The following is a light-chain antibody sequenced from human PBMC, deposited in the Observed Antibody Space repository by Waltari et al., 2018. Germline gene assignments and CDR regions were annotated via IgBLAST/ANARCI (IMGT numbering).Light chain of an antibody. CDR1: SSDVGNYKR. Sequence: QSALTQPASVSGSPGQSITISCTGTSSDVGNYKRVSWYQQHPGKAPKLMIYAVSKRPSVVSDRFSGSKSGDMASLTISGLQPEDEPEYFCSSYAGSSKVVFGGGTKVTVL. CDR2: AVS. V-gene: IGLV2-23*02. CDR3: SSYAGSSKVV. J-gene: IGLJ2*01.